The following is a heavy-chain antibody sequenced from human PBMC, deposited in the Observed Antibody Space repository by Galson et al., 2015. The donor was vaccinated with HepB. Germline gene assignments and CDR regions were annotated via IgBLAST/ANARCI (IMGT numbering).Heavy chain of an antibody. V-gene: IGHV3-30*02. J-gene: IGHJ4*02. CDR3: AKDPYYYGSGSYSFDF. CDR2: IDYAGSKT. Sequence: SLRLSCAASGFRFSTYGLHWVRQAPGMGLEWVAFIDYAGSKTYYADSVRGRFTISRDNSKTALYLQVDNLRPEDKAVYYCAKDPYYYGSGSYSFDFWGQGTLVTVSS. D-gene: IGHD3-10*01. CDR1: GFRFSTYG.